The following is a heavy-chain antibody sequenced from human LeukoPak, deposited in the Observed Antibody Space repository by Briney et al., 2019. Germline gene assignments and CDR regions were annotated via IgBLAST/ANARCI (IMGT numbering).Heavy chain of an antibody. J-gene: IGHJ6*02. D-gene: IGHD3-10*01. V-gene: IGHV3-23*01. CDR2: ISGSGGST. CDR3: AAYGAGSYYRYYGMDV. Sequence: PGGSLRPSCAASGFTFSSYAMSWVRQAPGKGLEWVSAISGSGGSTYYADSVKGRFTISRDNSKNTLYLQMNSLRAEDTAVYYCAAYGAGSYYRYYGMDVWGQGTTVTVSS. CDR1: GFTFSSYA.